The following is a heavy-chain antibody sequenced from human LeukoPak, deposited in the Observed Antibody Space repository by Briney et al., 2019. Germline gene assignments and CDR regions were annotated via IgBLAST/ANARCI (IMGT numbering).Heavy chain of an antibody. V-gene: IGHV3-74*01. J-gene: IGHJ3*01. CDR2: INGDGSTT. CDR3: ASLVGGYYPPVEAFDV. D-gene: IGHD3-3*01. CDR1: GFSFRSCW. Sequence: GGSLRLSCAASGFSFRSCWMHWVRQAPGEELVWVSRINGDGSTTNYADSVRGRFTISRDNAKKTLYLQMNSLRADDSAVYFCASLVGGYYPPVEAFDVWGQGEMVTVSS.